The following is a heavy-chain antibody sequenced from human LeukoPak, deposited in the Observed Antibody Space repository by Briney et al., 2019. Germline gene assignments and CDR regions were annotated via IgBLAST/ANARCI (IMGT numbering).Heavy chain of an antibody. CDR2: IIPIFGTA. CDR3: ARGYYYDSSSDY. D-gene: IGHD3-22*01. CDR1: GGTFSSYA. J-gene: IGHJ4*02. V-gene: IGHV1-69*05. Sequence: GASVKVSCKASGGTFSSYAISWVRQAPGQGLEWMGGIIPIFGTANYAQKFQGRVTITTDESTSTAYMELSSLRSEDTAVYYCARGYYYDSSSDYWGQGTLATVSS.